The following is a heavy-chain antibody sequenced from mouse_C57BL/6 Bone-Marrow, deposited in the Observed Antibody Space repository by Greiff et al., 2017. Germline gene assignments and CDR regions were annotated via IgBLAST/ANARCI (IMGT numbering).Heavy chain of an antibody. CDR1: GYTFTSYW. Sequence: QVQLQQPGAELVKPGASVKMSCKASGYTFTSYWITWVKQRPGQGLEWIGDINPSNGGTNYNEKFKSKATLTVDKSSSTAYMQLSSLTSEDSAVYYCADGFRYFDNWDGGNTLTLSS. J-gene: IGHJ2*01. D-gene: IGHD2-3*01. V-gene: IGHV1-55*01. CDR3: ADGFRYFDN. CDR2: INPSNGGT.